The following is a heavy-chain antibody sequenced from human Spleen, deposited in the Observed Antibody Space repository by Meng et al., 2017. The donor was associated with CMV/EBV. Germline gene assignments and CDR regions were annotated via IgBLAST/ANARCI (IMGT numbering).Heavy chain of an antibody. V-gene: IGHV3-11*05. CDR1: GGSISSSSYY. D-gene: IGHD1-26*01. Sequence: GGSLRLSCTVSGGSISSSSYYWGGIRQPPGKGREWVSYIGSGSNIIKNADSVKGRFTISRDNAKNSLYLQMNNLRAEDTAVYYCARDGVSTGSDYGTYRYSGMDVWGQGTTVTVSS. J-gene: IGHJ6*02. CDR2: IGSGSNII. CDR3: ARDGVSTGSDYGTYRYSGMDV.